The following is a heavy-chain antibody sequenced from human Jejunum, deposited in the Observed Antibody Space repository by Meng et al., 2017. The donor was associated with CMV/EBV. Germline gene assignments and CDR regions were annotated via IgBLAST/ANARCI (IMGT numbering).Heavy chain of an antibody. Sequence: GPSVVRPGALFGVPLQGFCLPFGSYGICWVRQAPGQGLVWLGWFVNYVDTYPAPKFQGRVTMTTDTHTNTAFMELRSLTSDDTAVYYCASGTPGRSYCDYWGQGTLVTVSS. CDR1: LPFGSYG. CDR3: ASGTPGRSYCDY. J-gene: IGHJ4*02. CDR2: FVNYVDT. D-gene: IGHD2-15*01. V-gene: IGHV1-18*01.